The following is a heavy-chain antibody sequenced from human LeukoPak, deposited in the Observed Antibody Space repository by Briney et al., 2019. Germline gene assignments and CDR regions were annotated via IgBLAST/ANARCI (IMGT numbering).Heavy chain of an antibody. CDR2: ISSSSSTI. J-gene: IGHJ4*02. CDR1: GFTFSSYS. Sequence: GGSLRLSCAASGFTFSSYSMNWVRQAPGKGLEWVSYISSSSSTIYYADSVKGRFTISRDNSKNTLYLQMNSLRAEDTAVYYCAKHNIVLMVYATLDYWGQGTLVTVSS. CDR3: AKHNIVLMVYATLDY. D-gene: IGHD2-8*01. V-gene: IGHV3-48*01.